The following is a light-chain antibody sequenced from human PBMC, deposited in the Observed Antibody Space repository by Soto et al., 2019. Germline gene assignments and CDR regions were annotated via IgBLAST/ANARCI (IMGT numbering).Light chain of an antibody. CDR2: DAS. J-gene: IGKJ5*01. CDR3: QQYDNLLPIT. V-gene: IGKV1-33*01. CDR1: QDISKN. Sequence: IQMTQSPSSLSASVGDRVTITCQASQDISKNLNWYQQKPGKAPKLLIYDASSLQTGVPSRFTGSGSATHFTFTISSLQPEDVSTYYCQQYDNLLPITFGQGTRLEIK.